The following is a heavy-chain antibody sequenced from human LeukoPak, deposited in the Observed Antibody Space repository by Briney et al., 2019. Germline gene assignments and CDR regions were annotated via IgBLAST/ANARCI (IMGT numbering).Heavy chain of an antibody. Sequence: ASVNVSCKASGYTFTGYYMHWVRQAPGQGLEWMGGFDPEDGETIYAQKFQGRVTMTEDTSTDTAYMELSSLRSEDTAVYYCATAGGYYGDYWGQGTLVTVSS. CDR3: ATAGGYYGDY. CDR2: FDPEDGET. J-gene: IGHJ4*02. CDR1: GYTFTGYY. D-gene: IGHD3-22*01. V-gene: IGHV1-24*01.